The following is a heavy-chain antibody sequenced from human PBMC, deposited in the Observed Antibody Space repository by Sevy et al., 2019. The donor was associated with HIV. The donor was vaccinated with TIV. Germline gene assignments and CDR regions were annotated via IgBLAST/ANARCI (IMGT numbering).Heavy chain of an antibody. CDR2: TYYRSKWYT. J-gene: IGHJ4*02. V-gene: IGHV6-1*01. CDR3: TRGAHSLDY. CDR1: GDSVSSNRAA. Sequence: SETLFLTCVISGDSVSSNRAAWNWIRQSPSRGLEWLGRTYYRSKWYTDYAVSVKSRITINPDTSKNQVSLQLNSVTPEDTAVYYCTRGAHSLDYWGQGTLVTVSS. D-gene: IGHD2-15*01.